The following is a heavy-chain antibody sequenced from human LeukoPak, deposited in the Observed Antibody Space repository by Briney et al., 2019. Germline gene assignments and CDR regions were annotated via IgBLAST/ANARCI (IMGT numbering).Heavy chain of an antibody. CDR1: GFTVSSNY. D-gene: IGHD4-17*01. CDR3: ARVSVYYMDV. CDR2: IYSGGST. J-gene: IGHJ6*03. Sequence: GGSLRLSCAASGFTVSSNYMSWVRQTPGKGLEWVSVIYSGGSTYYADSVKGRFTISRDNAKNSLYLQMNSLRAEDTAVYYCARVSVYYMDVWGKGTTVTVSS. V-gene: IGHV3-66*01.